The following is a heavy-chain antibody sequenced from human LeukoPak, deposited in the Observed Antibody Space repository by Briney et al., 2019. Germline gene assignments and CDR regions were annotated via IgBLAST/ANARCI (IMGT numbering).Heavy chain of an antibody. CDR2: ISGSGGST. J-gene: IGHJ4*02. D-gene: IGHD3-10*01. CDR3: AKHSLWFGESLYYFDY. V-gene: IGHV3-23*01. CDR1: GFTFSSYA. Sequence: SGGSLRLSCAASGFTFSSYAMSWVRQAPGKGLEWVSAISGSGGSTYYADSVKGRFTISRDNSKNTLYLQMNSLRAEDTAVYYCAKHSLWFGESLYYFDYWGQGTLVTVSS.